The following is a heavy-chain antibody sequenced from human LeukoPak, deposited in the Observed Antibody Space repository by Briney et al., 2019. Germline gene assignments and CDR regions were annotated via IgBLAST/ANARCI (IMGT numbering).Heavy chain of an antibody. J-gene: IGHJ4*02. CDR2: INHSGST. Sequence: PSETLSLTCAVYGGSFSGYYWSWIRQPPGKGLEWIGEINHSGSTNYNPSLKSRVTISVDTSKNQFSLKLSSVTAADTAVYYCATRGYSYGLFDYWGQGTLVTVSS. CDR1: GGSFSGYY. V-gene: IGHV4-34*01. CDR3: ATRGYSYGLFDY. D-gene: IGHD5-18*01.